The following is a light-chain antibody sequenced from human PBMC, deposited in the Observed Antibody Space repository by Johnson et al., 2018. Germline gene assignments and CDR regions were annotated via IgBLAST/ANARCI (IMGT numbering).Light chain of an antibody. Sequence: QSVLTQPPSVSAAPGQKVTISCSGSSSNIGNNYVSWYQQLPGTAPKLLIYENNKRPSGIPDRFSGSKSGTSATLGITGLQTGDEADYYCGTWDSSLSDGNVLGTGTKVTGL. CDR3: GTWDSSLSDGNV. CDR2: ENN. V-gene: IGLV1-51*02. CDR1: SSNIGNNY. J-gene: IGLJ1*01.